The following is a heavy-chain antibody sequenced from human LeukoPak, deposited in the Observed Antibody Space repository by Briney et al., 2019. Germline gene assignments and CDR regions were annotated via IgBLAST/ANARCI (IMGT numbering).Heavy chain of an antibody. D-gene: IGHD4-11*01. V-gene: IGHV1-69*04. CDR3: ARENSNWYYFDY. Sequence: SVKVSCKASGGTFSSYTISWVRQAPGQGLEWMGRIIPILGIANYAQKFQGRVTITADKSTSTAYMELRSLRSEDTAVYYCARENSNWYYFDYWGQGTLVTVSS. CDR1: GGTFSSYT. J-gene: IGHJ4*02. CDR2: IIPILGIA.